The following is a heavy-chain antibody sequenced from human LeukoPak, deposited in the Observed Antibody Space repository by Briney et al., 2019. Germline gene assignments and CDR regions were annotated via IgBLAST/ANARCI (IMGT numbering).Heavy chain of an antibody. CDR1: GYTFTSYG. J-gene: IGHJ4*02. CDR3: AREMVMGGEDYYDGSGSTYYFDY. Sequence: VASVKVSCKASGYTFTSYGISWVRQAPGQGLEWMGWISAYNGNTNYAQKLQGRVTMTTDTSTSTAYMELRSLRSDDTAVYYCAREMVMGGEDYYDGSGSTYYFDYWGQGTLVTVSS. V-gene: IGHV1-18*01. D-gene: IGHD3-22*01. CDR2: ISAYNGNT.